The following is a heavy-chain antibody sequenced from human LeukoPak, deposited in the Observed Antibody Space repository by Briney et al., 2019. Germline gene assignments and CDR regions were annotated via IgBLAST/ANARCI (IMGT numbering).Heavy chain of an antibody. D-gene: IGHD6-19*01. CDR2: ISSDGSST. CDR3: ARDAIAVAAQAPYYFDY. Sequence: HPGGSLRLSCAASGFTFSSYSMNWVRQAPGQGLVWVSRISSDGSSTVYAGSVKGRFTISRDNAKNTLYLQMNSLRAEDTAVYYCARDAIAVAAQAPYYFDYWGQGTLVTVSS. J-gene: IGHJ4*02. CDR1: GFTFSSYS. V-gene: IGHV3-74*01.